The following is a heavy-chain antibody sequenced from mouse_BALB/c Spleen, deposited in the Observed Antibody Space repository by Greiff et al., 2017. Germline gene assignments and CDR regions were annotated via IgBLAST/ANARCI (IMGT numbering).Heavy chain of an antibody. D-gene: IGHD1-1*02. Sequence: VQLQQSGAELAKPGASVKMSCKASGYTFTSYWMHWVKQRPGQGLEWIGYINPSTGYTEYNQKFKGKATLTADKSSSTAYMQLSSLTSEDSAVYYCARGWLQSWFAYWGQGTLVTVSA. J-gene: IGHJ3*01. V-gene: IGHV1-7*01. CDR1: GYTFTSYW. CDR3: ARGWLQSWFAY. CDR2: INPSTGYT.